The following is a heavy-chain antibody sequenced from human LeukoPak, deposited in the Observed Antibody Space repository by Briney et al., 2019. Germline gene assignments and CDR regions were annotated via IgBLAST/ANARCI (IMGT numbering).Heavy chain of an antibody. D-gene: IGHD1-26*01. CDR1: GFTFSSYS. CDR2: ISSSSSYI. V-gene: IGHV3-21*01. Sequence: GGSLRLSRAASGFTFSSYSMNWVRQAPGKGLEWVSSISSSSSYIYYADSVKGRFTISRDNAKNSLYLQMNSLRAEDTAVYYCARDGWELLPDYWGQGTLVTVSS. J-gene: IGHJ4*02. CDR3: ARDGWELLPDY.